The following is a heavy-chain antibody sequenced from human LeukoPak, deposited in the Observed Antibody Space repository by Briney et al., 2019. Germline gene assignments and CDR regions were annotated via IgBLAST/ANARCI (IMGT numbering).Heavy chain of an antibody. Sequence: GGSLRLSCAASGLNFSDYYMSWIRRAPGKGPEWVANIKPDGSQQNYVDSVKGRFTISRDDAKNSFYLQLNSLRVEDTALYYCARGGWAVDHWGQGTQVTVSS. CDR2: IKPDGSQQ. CDR1: GLNFSDYY. D-gene: IGHD6-19*01. CDR3: ARGGWAVDH. V-gene: IGHV3-7*03. J-gene: IGHJ4*02.